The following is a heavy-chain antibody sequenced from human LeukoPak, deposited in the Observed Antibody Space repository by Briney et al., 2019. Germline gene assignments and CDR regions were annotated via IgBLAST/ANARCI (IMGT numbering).Heavy chain of an antibody. CDR2: IVVGSGNT. D-gene: IGHD6-19*01. V-gene: IGHV1-58*01. CDR3: AADSGVVVANDAFDI. CDR1: GFTFTSSA. J-gene: IGHJ3*02. Sequence: GTSVKVSFKASGFTFTSSAVQWVRQARGQRLEWIGWIVVGSGNTNYAQKFQERVTITRDMSTSTAYMELSSLRSEDTAVYYCAADSGVVVANDAFDIWGQGTMVTVSS.